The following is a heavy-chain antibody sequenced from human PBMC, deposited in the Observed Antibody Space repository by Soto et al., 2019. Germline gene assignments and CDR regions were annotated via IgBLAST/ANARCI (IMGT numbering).Heavy chain of an antibody. CDR1: GFTFSSYG. D-gene: IGHD2-2*01. CDR2: IWYDGSNK. CDR3: AREGVEGDYYYGMDA. V-gene: IGHV3-33*01. J-gene: IGHJ6*02. Sequence: PGGSLRLSCAASGFTFSSYGMHWVRQAPGKGLEWVAVIWYDGSNKYYADSVKGRFTISRDNSKNTLYLQMNSLRAEDTAVYYCAREGVEGDYYYGMDAWGQGTTATVYS.